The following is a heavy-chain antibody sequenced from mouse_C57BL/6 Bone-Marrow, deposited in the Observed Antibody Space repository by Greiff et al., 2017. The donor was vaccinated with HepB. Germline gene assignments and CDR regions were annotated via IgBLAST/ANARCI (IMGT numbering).Heavy chain of an antibody. J-gene: IGHJ4*01. CDR1: GYTFPSYW. Sequence: VQLKQSGTVLARPGASVKMSCKTSGYTFPSYWMHWVKQRPGQGLEWIGAIYPGNSDTSYNQKFKGKAKLTAVTSASTAYMELSSLTNKDSAVYSCTRWRNVSPGYAMDYWGQGTSVTVSS. CDR2: IYPGNSDT. D-gene: IGHD6-1*01. V-gene: IGHV1-5*01. CDR3: TRWRNVSPGYAMDY.